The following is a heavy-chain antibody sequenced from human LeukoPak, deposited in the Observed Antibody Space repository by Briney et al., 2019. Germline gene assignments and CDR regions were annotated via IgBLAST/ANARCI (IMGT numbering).Heavy chain of an antibody. D-gene: IGHD3-10*01. V-gene: IGHV3-74*01. CDR2: INSYGSST. CDR1: GFTSRGYW. Sequence: PGGALRLSCAAPGFTSRGYWMHWVRHAPGEGLVWVSRINSYGSSTTYADAVKGRCTISRENAKDTLYLQMNSLRAEDTAVYYCAILYCYGSGSYFGDYWGQGTRVTVSS. CDR3: AILYCYGSGSYFGDY. J-gene: IGHJ4*02.